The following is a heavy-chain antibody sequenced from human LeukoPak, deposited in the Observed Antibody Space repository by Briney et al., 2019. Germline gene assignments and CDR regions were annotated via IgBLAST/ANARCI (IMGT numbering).Heavy chain of an antibody. J-gene: IGHJ2*01. CDR2: ISGSGGST. CDR3: AKGIGVIVVVAGWYFDL. CDR1: GFTFSSYG. D-gene: IGHD3-22*01. V-gene: IGHV3-23*01. Sequence: PGGSLRLSCAASGFTFSSYGMSWVRQAPGKGLEWVSAISGSGGSTYYADSVKGRFTISRDNSKNTLYLQMNSLRAEDTAVYYCAKGIGVIVVVAGWYFDLWGRGTLVTVSS.